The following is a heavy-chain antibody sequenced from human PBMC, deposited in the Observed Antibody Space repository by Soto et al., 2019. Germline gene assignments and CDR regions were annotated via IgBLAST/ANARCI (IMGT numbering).Heavy chain of an antibody. Sequence: GGSLGLSCAAXGFTFSSSAMSWVRQAPGKGLEWVSAISGSGGSTYYADSVKGRFTISRDNSKNTLYLQMNSLRAEDTAVYYCANQSPYYYDSSGYYGLQGYWGQGT. CDR1: GFTFSSSA. CDR2: ISGSGGST. CDR3: ANQSPYYYDSSGYYGLQGY. J-gene: IGHJ4*02. D-gene: IGHD3-22*01. V-gene: IGHV3-23*01.